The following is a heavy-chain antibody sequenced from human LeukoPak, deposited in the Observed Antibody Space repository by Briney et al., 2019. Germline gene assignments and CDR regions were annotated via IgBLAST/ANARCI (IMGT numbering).Heavy chain of an antibody. Sequence: PGGSLRLSCAASGFTFSSYSMNWVRQAPGKGLEWVSYIDSSSTTIYYADSVRGRFTISRDNAKKSLYLQMDSLRGEDTAVYYCATEPRYDSSGHDAFDFWGQGTMVTVSS. CDR1: GFTFSSYS. D-gene: IGHD3-22*01. CDR2: IDSSSTTI. J-gene: IGHJ3*01. CDR3: ATEPRYDSSGHDAFDF. V-gene: IGHV3-48*01.